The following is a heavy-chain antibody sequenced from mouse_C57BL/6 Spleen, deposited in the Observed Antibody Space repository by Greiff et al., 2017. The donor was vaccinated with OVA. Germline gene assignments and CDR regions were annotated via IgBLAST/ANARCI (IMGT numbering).Heavy chain of an antibody. CDR1: GFNIKDDY. CDR3: TTGYYGSSYFDY. J-gene: IGHJ2*01. V-gene: IGHV14-4*01. D-gene: IGHD1-1*01. CDR2: IDPENGDT. Sequence: VQLQQSGAELVRPGASVKLSCTASGFNIKDDYMHWVKQRPEQGLEWIGWIDPENGDTEYASKFQGKATITADTSSNTAYLQLSSLTSEDTAVYYCTTGYYGSSYFDYWGQGTTLTGSS.